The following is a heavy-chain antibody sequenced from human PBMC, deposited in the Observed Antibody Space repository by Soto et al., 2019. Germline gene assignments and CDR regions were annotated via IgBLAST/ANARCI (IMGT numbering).Heavy chain of an antibody. Sequence: GASVKVSCKASGYTFTSYGISWVRQAPGQGLEWMGWISAYNGNTNYAQKLQGRVTMTTDTSTSIAYMELRSLRSDDTSVYYCARTGYCSGGSCQYYFDYWGQGTLVTVSS. J-gene: IGHJ4*02. CDR2: ISAYNGNT. CDR3: ARTGYCSGGSCQYYFDY. V-gene: IGHV1-18*01. CDR1: GYTFTSYG. D-gene: IGHD2-15*01.